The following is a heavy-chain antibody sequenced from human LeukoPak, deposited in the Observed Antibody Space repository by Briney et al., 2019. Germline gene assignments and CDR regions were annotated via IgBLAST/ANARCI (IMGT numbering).Heavy chain of an antibody. CDR2: GGST. J-gene: IGHJ4*02. D-gene: IGHD3-22*01. V-gene: IGHV3-23*01. Sequence: GGSTYYADSVKGRFTISRDNSKNTLYLQMNSLRAEDTAVYYCAKVPINYYDSSGSYGYFDYWGQGTLVTVSS. CDR3: AKVPINYYDSSGSYGYFDY.